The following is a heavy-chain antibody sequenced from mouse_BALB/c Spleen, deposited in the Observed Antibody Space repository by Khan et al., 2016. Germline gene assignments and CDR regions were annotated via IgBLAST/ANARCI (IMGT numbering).Heavy chain of an antibody. Sequence: QIQLVQSGPELKKPGETVRISCKASGYTFTNYGMNWVKQAPGKGLKWMGWINTYTGEPTYADDFKGRFAFSLETSASTAYLQINNLKNADTATYFCARPDYGSSRGFAYWGQGTLVTVSA. J-gene: IGHJ3*01. CDR2: INTYTGEP. CDR3: ARPDYGSSRGFAY. CDR1: GYTFTNYG. D-gene: IGHD1-1*01. V-gene: IGHV9-3-1*01.